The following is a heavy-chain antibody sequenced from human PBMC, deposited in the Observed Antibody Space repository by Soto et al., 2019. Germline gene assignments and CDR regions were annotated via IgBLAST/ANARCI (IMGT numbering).Heavy chain of an antibody. CDR1: GFTFSSYA. CDR3: AREGVDTAMARRYYYGMDV. D-gene: IGHD5-18*01. J-gene: IGHJ6*01. Sequence: QVQLVESGGGVVQPGRSLRLSCAASGFTFSSYAMHWVRQAPGKGLEWVAVISYDGSNKYYADSVKGRFTISRDNSKNTLYLQMNSLRAEDTAVYYCAREGVDTAMARRYYYGMDVW. V-gene: IGHV3-30-3*01. CDR2: ISYDGSNK.